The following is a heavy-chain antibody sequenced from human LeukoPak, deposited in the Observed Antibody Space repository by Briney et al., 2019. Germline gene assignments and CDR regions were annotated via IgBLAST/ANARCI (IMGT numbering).Heavy chain of an antibody. J-gene: IGHJ4*02. CDR3: ARDLGDYGDYGCEY. V-gene: IGHV3-21*01. CDR1: GFTFSSYW. CDR2: ISSSSSYI. Sequence: GGSLRLSCAASGFTFSSYWMHWVRQAPGKGLEWVSSISSSSSYIYYADSVKGRFTISRDNAKNSLYLQMNSLRAEDTAVYYCARDLGDYGDYGCEYWGQGTLVTVSS. D-gene: IGHD4-17*01.